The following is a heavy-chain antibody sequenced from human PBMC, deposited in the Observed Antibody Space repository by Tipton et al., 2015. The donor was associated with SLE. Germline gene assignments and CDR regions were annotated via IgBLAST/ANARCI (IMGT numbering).Heavy chain of an antibody. D-gene: IGHD3-16*01. Sequence: TLSLTCAVYGGSFSGYNWNWIRQPPGKGLEWIGEINHSGSTHYNPSLKSRVTISADMSKNQFSLKLSSLTAADTAIYYCSRGDLYSDYIWGTLRGAFDIWGQGAMVTVSS. CDR1: GGSFSGYN. V-gene: IGHV4-34*01. CDR3: SRGDLYSDYIWGTLRGAFDI. CDR2: INHSGST. J-gene: IGHJ3*02.